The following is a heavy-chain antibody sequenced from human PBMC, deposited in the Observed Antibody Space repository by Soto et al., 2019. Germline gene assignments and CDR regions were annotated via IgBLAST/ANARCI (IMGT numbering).Heavy chain of an antibody. D-gene: IGHD6-13*01. CDR1: GFTFSSYA. CDR3: ESPGYSSSWRAEYFQH. Sequence: QVQLVESGGGVVQPGRSLRLSCAASGFTFSSYAMHWVRQAPGKGLEWVAVISYDGSNKYYADSVKGRFTISRDNSKNTLYLQMNRLIAEDTAVYYCESPGYSSSWRAEYFQHWGQGTLVTVSS. J-gene: IGHJ1*01. CDR2: ISYDGSNK. V-gene: IGHV3-30-3*01.